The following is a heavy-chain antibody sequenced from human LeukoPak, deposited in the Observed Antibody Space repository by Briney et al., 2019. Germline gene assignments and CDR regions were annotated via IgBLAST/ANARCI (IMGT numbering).Heavy chain of an antibody. J-gene: IGHJ3*02. CDR3: ARGMDSGYDKEDAFDI. V-gene: IGHV1-69*13. D-gene: IGHD5-12*01. CDR2: IIPIFGTA. Sequence: ASVKVSCKASGGTFSSYAISWVRQAPGQGLEWMGGIIPIFGTANYAQKFQGRVTITADESTSTAYMELSSLRSEDTAVYYCARGMDSGYDKEDAFDIWGQGTMVTVSS. CDR1: GGTFSSYA.